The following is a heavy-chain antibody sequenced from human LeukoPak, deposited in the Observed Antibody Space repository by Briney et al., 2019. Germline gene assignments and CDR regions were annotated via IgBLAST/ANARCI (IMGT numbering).Heavy chain of an antibody. CDR1: GYTFTSYG. CDR3: ARVGATLQTYYYYYMDV. Sequence: ASVKVSCKASGYTFTSYGISWVRQAPGQGLEWMGWISAYNGNTNYAQKLQGRVTMTTDTSTSTAYMELRSLRSDDTAVYYCARVGATLQTYYYYYMDVWGKGTTVTVSS. D-gene: IGHD1-26*01. V-gene: IGHV1-18*01. J-gene: IGHJ6*03. CDR2: ISAYNGNT.